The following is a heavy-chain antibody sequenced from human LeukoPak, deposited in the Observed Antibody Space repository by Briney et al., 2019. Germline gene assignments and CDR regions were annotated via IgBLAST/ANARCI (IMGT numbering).Heavy chain of an antibody. CDR2: INTNTGNP. Sequence: ASVTVSFTASGYTFTNYAMNWVRQAPGQGLEWMGWINTNTGNPTYAQDFTGRFVFSLDTSVSTAYLQISSLKADDTAVYYCARDPMGYCSSTSCYPSAFDIWGQGTMVTVSS. D-gene: IGHD2-2*01. CDR3: ARDPMGYCSSTSCYPSAFDI. CDR1: GYTFTNYA. J-gene: IGHJ3*02. V-gene: IGHV7-4-1*02.